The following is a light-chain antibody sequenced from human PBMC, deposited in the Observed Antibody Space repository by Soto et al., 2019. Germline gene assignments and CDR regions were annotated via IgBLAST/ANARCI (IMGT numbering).Light chain of an antibody. CDR3: QEYNSDSGLT. J-gene: IGKJ4*01. CDR1: QSISSW. V-gene: IGKV1-5*03. Sequence: DIQMTQSPSTLSASVGDGVTITCRASQSISSWLAWYQQKPGKAPKLLIYTASNLISGVPSRFSGSGSGTEFTLTISSLQPDDFATYYCQEYNSDSGLTFGGGNKVEIK. CDR2: TAS.